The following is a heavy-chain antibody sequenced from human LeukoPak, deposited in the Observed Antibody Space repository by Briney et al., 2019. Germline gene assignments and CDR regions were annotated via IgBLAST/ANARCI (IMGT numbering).Heavy chain of an antibody. V-gene: IGHV3-48*03. D-gene: IGHD4-11*01. CDR1: GFTFSSYE. Sequence: PGGSLRLSCAASGFTFSSYEMNWVRQAPGKGLEWVSYISSSGSTIYYADSVKGRFTISRDNAKNSLYLQMNSLRAEDTAVYYCARAGVGLQTYYYYYMDVWGKGTTVTVSS. CDR2: ISSSGSTI. CDR3: ARAGVGLQTYYYYYMDV. J-gene: IGHJ6*03.